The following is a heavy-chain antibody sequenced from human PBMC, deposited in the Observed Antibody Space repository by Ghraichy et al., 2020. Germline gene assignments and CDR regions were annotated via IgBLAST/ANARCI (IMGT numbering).Heavy chain of an antibody. V-gene: IGHV2-5*02. CDR3: AHMVCTTVKCQTKRPFDY. D-gene: IGHD2-8*01. CDR2: IYWDDVK. J-gene: IGHJ4*02. CDR1: GFSLSTGAVG. Sequence: SGPTLVKPTQTLTLTCTFSGFSLSTGAVGVGWSRQPPGKALEWLAVIYWDDVKRYSPSLENRLTITKDTSKNQVVLTMTNMDPIDTATYYCAHMVCTTVKCQTKRPFDYWGQGTLVTVSS.